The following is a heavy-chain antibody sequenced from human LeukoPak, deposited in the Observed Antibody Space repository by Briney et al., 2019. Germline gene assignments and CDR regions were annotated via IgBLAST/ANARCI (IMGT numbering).Heavy chain of an antibody. CDR3: ARNSRWIQPY. CDR2: INHSGST. J-gene: IGHJ4*02. V-gene: IGHV4-34*01. CDR1: GGSFSGYY. Sequence: SETLSLTCGVYGGSFSGYYWSWIRQPPGKGLEWIGEINHSGSTNYNPSLKSRVTISVDTSKNQFSLKLRSVTAADTAVYYCARNSRWIQPYWGQGTLVTVSS. D-gene: IGHD5-18*01.